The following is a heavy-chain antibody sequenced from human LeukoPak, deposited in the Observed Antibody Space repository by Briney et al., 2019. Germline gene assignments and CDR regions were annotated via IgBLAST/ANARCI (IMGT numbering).Heavy chain of an antibody. D-gene: IGHD2-2*03. J-gene: IGHJ4*02. Sequence: SETLSLTCTVSGGSISSYFWSWIRQAPGKGLEWIAYIHYSGSPHYNPSLKSRVTISIDTSKNQLSLILNSVTAADTAVYYCAREWIYYFDYWGQGTPVTVSS. CDR1: GGSISSYF. CDR2: IHYSGSP. CDR3: AREWIYYFDY. V-gene: IGHV4-59*08.